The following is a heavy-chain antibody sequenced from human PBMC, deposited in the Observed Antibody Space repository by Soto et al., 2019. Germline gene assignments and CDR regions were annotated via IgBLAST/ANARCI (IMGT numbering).Heavy chain of an antibody. D-gene: IGHD1-26*01. CDR2: IYYSGST. Sequence: PSETLSLTCTVSGGSISSGGYYWSWIRQHPGKGLEWIGYIYYSGSTYYNPSLKSRVTISVDTSKNQFSLKLSSVTAADTAVYYCARAPPGRTEYSGYDIYSGSYYYFDYWGQGTLVTVSS. V-gene: IGHV4-31*03. CDR3: ARAPPGRTEYSGYDIYSGSYYYFDY. J-gene: IGHJ4*02. CDR1: GGSISSGGYY.